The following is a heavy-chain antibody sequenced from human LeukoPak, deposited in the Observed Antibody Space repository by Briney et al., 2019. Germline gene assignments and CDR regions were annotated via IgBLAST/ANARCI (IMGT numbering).Heavy chain of an antibody. J-gene: IGHJ5*02. CDR3: TRSSNYVGSNWFDP. Sequence: PSQTLSLTCTVSGGSISSGSYYWSWIRLPAGKGLEWIGRIYTSGSTNYNPSLKSRVTISVDTSKNQFSLKLSSVTAADTAVYYCTRSSNYVGSNWFDPWGQGTLVTVSS. D-gene: IGHD4-11*01. V-gene: IGHV4-61*02. CDR2: IYTSGST. CDR1: GGSISSGSYY.